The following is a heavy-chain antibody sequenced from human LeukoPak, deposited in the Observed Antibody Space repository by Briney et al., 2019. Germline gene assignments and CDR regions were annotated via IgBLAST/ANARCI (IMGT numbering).Heavy chain of an antibody. V-gene: IGHV3-21*04. CDR1: GFTFSSYS. Sequence: GGSLRLSCAASGFTFSSYSMNWVRQAPGKGLEWVSSISSSSSYIYYADSVKGRFTISRDNSKNTLYLQMNSLRAEDTAVYYCAFMYYYDSSGYCWPRPVDYWGQGTLVTASS. D-gene: IGHD3-22*01. CDR2: ISSSSSYI. J-gene: IGHJ4*02. CDR3: AFMYYYDSSGYCWPRPVDY.